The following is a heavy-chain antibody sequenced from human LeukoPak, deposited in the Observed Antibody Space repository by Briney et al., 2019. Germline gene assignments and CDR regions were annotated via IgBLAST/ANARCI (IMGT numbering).Heavy chain of an antibody. D-gene: IGHD3-22*01. CDR1: GYTFTSYG. Sequence: ASVKVSCKASGYTFTSYGISWVRQAPGQGLEWMGWISAYNGNTNYAQKLQGRVTMTTDTSTSTAYMELRSLRSDDTAVYYCASPREYYDSSGCLDYWGQGTLVTVSS. V-gene: IGHV1-18*01. J-gene: IGHJ4*02. CDR3: ASPREYYDSSGCLDY. CDR2: ISAYNGNT.